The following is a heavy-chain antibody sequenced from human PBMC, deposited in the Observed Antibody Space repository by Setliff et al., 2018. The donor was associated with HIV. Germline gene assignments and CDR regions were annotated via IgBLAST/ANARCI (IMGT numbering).Heavy chain of an antibody. CDR1: GASISSSTDY. J-gene: IGHJ6*03. D-gene: IGHD3-10*01. V-gene: IGHV4-39*01. CDR3: ARLRYGSGIPLDV. Sequence: PSETLSLTCTVSGASISSSTDYWGWIRQSPGKGLEWIGSRYYSGSTYQNPSLKSRVTIPVDTSKSQFSLELSSVTAADTAVYYCARLRYGSGIPLDVWGTGISVTVS. CDR2: RYYSGST.